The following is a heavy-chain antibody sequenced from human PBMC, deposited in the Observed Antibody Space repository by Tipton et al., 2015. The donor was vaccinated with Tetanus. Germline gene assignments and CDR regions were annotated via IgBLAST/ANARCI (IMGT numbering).Heavy chain of an antibody. CDR1: GGSISSYY. V-gene: IGHV4-59*01. D-gene: IGHD1-26*01. CDR3: ARGHDDRGSYGGGGWYFDL. CDR2: IYYSGST. J-gene: IGHJ2*01. Sequence: TLSLTCTVSGGSISSYYWSWIRQPPGKGLEWIGYIYYSGSTNYNPSLKSRVTISVDTSKNQFYLKLSSVTAADAAGYYCARGHDDRGSYGGGGWYFDLWGRGTLVTVSS.